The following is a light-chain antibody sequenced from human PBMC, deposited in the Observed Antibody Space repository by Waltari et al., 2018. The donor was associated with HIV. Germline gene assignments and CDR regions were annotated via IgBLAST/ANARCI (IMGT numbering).Light chain of an antibody. Sequence: DIPMTQSPSSVSASVGDSVTITCRASQGTNNWVAWYQQKPGRAPKLLSYNASRLQSGVPLRFSGSGSGTEFALTISSLQPEDFATYDCRQANSFPYTFGQGTKLEIK. J-gene: IGKJ2*01. CDR3: RQANSFPYT. CDR1: QGTNNW. CDR2: NAS. V-gene: IGKV1-12*01.